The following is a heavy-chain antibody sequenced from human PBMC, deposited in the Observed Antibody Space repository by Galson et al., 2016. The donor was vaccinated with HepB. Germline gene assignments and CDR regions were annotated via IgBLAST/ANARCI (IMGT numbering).Heavy chain of an antibody. V-gene: IGHV3-7*03. CDR2: IDSDGTED. CDR3: AKNRGYYVMDV. J-gene: IGHJ6*02. Sequence: SLRLSCAASGFRFAGFWMTWVRQAPGKGLEWLGNIDSDGTEDSYVDSVRGRFTISRDNAKDLLYLQMNNLRAEDTAVYYCAKNRGYYVMDVWGQGATVTVSS. CDR1: GFRFAGFW.